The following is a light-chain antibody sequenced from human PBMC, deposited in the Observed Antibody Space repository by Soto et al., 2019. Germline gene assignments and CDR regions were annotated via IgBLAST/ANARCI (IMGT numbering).Light chain of an antibody. CDR3: QQYASSPWT. J-gene: IGKJ1*01. CDR1: QSVTSNY. CDR2: GAS. V-gene: IGKV3-20*01. Sequence: EIVLTQSPGTLSLSPGERATLSCRPSQSVTSNYLAWYQQKPGQAPSLLIYGASARAAGIPDRFSGSGTGTDFALTISGLEPEDFAVYFCQQYASSPWTFGQGTKVEIK.